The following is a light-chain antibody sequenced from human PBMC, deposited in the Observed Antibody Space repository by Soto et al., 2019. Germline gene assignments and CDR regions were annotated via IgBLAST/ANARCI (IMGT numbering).Light chain of an antibody. CDR1: QSLSKTY. CDR2: GAS. J-gene: IGKJ1*01. CDR3: QQYVSPPWT. Sequence: DIVLTQSPGTLSLSPGERATLSCRASQSLSKTYLAWYQKKPGQTPRLLIDGASSRATGTPDRFSGSGSGTDFTLYISRLEPEDFAVYYCQQYVSPPWTFGQGTKVEIK. V-gene: IGKV3-20*01.